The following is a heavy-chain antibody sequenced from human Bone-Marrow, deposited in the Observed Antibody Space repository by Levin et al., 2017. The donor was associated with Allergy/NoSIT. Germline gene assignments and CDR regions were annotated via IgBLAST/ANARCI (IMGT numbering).Heavy chain of an antibody. CDR2: IFYSGAT. D-gene: IGHD3-10*01. J-gene: IGHJ5*02. V-gene: IGHV4-39*01. CDR3: ARRGDYSGSGSYL. CDR1: GGSITTNRYY. Sequence: ESLKISCSVSGGSITTNRYYWDWIRQPPGKGLEWIGSIFYSGATNYNPSLKGRLTISVDTSKNQFSLKVNSVTAADTSVYYCARRGDYSGSGSYLWGQGTLVTVSS.